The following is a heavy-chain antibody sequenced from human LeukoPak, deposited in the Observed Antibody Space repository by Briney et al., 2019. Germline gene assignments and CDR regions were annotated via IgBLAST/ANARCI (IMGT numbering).Heavy chain of an antibody. CDR1: GGFISGCY. V-gene: IGHV4-34*01. CDR3: ARCWSYGYYHYSMDV. J-gene: IGHJ6*01. CDR2: NNHSGST. Sequence: WETQFLCSAVDGGFISGCYYCWIRQPPGEGVELFGVNNHSGSTNYNPSLKSRVTISVDTSKNQLSLKLNTVTAADTVVYYCARCWSYGYYHYSMDV. D-gene: IGHD3-16*01.